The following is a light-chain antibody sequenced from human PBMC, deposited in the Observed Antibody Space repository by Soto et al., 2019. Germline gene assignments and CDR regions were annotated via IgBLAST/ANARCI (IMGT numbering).Light chain of an antibody. Sequence: QSALTQPASVSGSPGQSITISCTGTTSDVGSYNLVSWYQRHPGKAPKLMIYEGSKRPSGVSNRFSGSKSGNTASLTISGLQPEDEADYYCCSYAGSSTLAFGGGTKLTVL. CDR1: TSDVGSYNL. V-gene: IGLV2-23*01. CDR2: EGS. J-gene: IGLJ2*01. CDR3: CSYAGSSTLA.